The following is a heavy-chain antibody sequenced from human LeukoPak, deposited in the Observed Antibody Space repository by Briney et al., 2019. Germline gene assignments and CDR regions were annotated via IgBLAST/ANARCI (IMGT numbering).Heavy chain of an antibody. CDR3: ARVWFGELLYNWFDP. CDR2: IYYSGST. CDR1: GGSISSYY. Sequence: SETLSLTCTVSGGSISSYYWSWIRQPPGKGLEWIGYIYYSGSTNYNPSLKSRATISVDTSKNQFSLKLSSVTAADTAVYYCARVWFGELLYNWFDPWGQGTLVTVSS. D-gene: IGHD3-10*01. V-gene: IGHV4-59*01. J-gene: IGHJ5*02.